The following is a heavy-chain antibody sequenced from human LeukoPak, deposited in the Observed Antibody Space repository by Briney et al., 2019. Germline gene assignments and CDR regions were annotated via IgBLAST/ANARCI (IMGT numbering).Heavy chain of an antibody. V-gene: IGHV4-59*01. CDR2: IYYSGST. CDR1: GGSISGYY. Sequence: PSETLSLTCTVSGGSISGYYWSWVRQPPGKGREGIGYIYYSGSTNYNPSLKSRVTISVDTSQNQFSLKLRSVTASHPAVYYCARDASDSYYDFWSGQGSAFDIWGQGTMVTVSS. J-gene: IGHJ3*02. CDR3: ARDASDSYYDFWSGQGSAFDI. D-gene: IGHD3-3*01.